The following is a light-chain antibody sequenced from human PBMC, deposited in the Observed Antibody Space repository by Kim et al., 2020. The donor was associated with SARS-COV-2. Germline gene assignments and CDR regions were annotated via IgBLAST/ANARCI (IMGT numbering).Light chain of an antibody. J-gene: IGLJ2*01. CDR3: AAWDDSLNGVV. V-gene: IGLV1-44*01. CDR2: SNN. Sequence: GRRFTISGPGSTSNIGSNTVNWYQQLPGTAPKLLIYSNNQRPSGVPDRFSGSKSGTSASLAISGLQSEDEADYYCAAWDDSLNGVVFGGGTKLTVL. CDR1: TSNIGSNT.